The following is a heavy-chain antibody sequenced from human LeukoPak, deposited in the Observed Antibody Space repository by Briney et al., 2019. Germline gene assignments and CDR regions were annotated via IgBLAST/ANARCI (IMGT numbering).Heavy chain of an antibody. D-gene: IGHD6-13*01. J-gene: IGHJ6*03. CDR1: GFKFSTYT. Sequence: GGSLRLSCAASGFKFSTYTMNWVRQAPGKGLEWISSISGNSDYIYYADSVKGRFTISRDNAQNSLYLQLNSPRAEDTAVYYCAKDDSSSWYSGDSYFMGVSGTGTTVTVSS. CDR3: AKDDSSSWYSGDSYFMGV. V-gene: IGHV3-21*06. CDR2: ISGNSDYI.